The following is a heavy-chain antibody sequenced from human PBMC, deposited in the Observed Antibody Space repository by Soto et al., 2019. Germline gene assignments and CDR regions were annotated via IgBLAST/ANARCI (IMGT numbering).Heavy chain of an antibody. CDR3: ALTGRGGS. Sequence: QVQLVQSGAEVKKPGASVKVSCKASGYTFTGQFMYWVRQAPGQGLEWMGWINPNNGATTYSQRFQGRVTMTRDTSITTAYMELTGLTSDDTAVYYCALTGRGGSWGQGTLVTVSS. CDR1: GYTFTGQF. D-gene: IGHD1-20*01. CDR2: INPNNGAT. J-gene: IGHJ5*02. V-gene: IGHV1-2*02.